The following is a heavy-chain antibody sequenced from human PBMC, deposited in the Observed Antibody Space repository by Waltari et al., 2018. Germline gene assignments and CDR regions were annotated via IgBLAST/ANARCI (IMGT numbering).Heavy chain of an antibody. CDR2: IRSSSSTI. J-gene: IGHJ2*01. CDR1: GFTFSSYS. V-gene: IGHV3-48*04. D-gene: IGHD6-13*01. Sequence: EVQLVESGGGLVQPGGSLRLSCAASGFTFSSYSMNWVRQAPGKGLEWVSDIRSSSSTIYYADSVKGRFTISRDNAKNSLYLQMNSLRAEDTAVYYCARGSSSWYEYFDLWGRGTLVTVSS. CDR3: ARGSSSWYEYFDL.